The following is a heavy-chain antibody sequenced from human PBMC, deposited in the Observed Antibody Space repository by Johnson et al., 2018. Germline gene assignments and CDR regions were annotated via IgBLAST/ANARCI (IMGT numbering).Heavy chain of an antibody. CDR1: GFTFSSYG. CDR3: ARAESSPHYGMNV. CDR2: IWYDGSNK. Sequence: QVQLVQSGGGVVQPGRSLRLSCAASGFTFSSYGMHWVRQAPGKGLAGVAVIWYDGSNKYYADSVKGRFTISRDNSKNTLYLQMNSLRAEDTAVYYCARAESSPHYGMNVWGQGTTVTVSS. V-gene: IGHV3-33*01. J-gene: IGHJ6*02. D-gene: IGHD6-13*01.